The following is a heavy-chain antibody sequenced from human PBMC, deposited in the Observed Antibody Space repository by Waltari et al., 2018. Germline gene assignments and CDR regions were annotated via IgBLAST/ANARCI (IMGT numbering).Heavy chain of an antibody. CDR2: IYHSGSA. J-gene: IGHJ5*02. CDR3: ASHIIAVAGTMYNWFDP. V-gene: IGHV4-38-2*01. CDR1: GYSISSGYY. Sequence: QVQLQESGPGLVKPSETLSLTCAVSGYSISSGYYWGWIRQPPGKGLEWIGSIYHSGSAYYAPTRNSRVTISVDTSKNQFSLKLSSVTAADTAVYYCASHIIAVAGTMYNWFDPWGQGTLVTVSS. D-gene: IGHD6-19*01.